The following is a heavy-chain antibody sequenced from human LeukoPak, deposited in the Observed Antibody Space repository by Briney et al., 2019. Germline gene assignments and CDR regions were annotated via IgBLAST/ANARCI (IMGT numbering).Heavy chain of an antibody. J-gene: IGHJ5*02. V-gene: IGHV1-46*01. CDR2: INPSGLWS. CDR1: GYTFTTHY. CDR3: ARDRRGSGYDPGVWFDP. D-gene: IGHD5-12*01. Sequence: ASLKVSCKASGYTFTTHYMHWVRQAPGQGLEWMGVINPSGLWSSSAQKFQGRVTMTRDTSTSTDYLELRSLRSDDTAVYYCARDRRGSGYDPGVWFDPWGQGTLVTVSS.